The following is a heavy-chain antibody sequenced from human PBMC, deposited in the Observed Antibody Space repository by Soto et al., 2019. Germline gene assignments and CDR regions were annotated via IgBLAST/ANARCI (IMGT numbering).Heavy chain of an antibody. Sequence: QMQLVESGGGVVQPGRSLGLSCAASGFTFGAYTMHWVRQAPGKGLEWVAVISYVGNIERYTEPVKGRFTVSRDNSKSTMYLQMNSLRAEDTAVYYCARDRYSGRSDGFDVWGQGTVVTGSS. D-gene: IGHD1-26*01. V-gene: IGHV3-30*14. CDR2: ISYVGNIE. J-gene: IGHJ3*01. CDR1: GFTFGAYT. CDR3: ARDRYSGRSDGFDV.